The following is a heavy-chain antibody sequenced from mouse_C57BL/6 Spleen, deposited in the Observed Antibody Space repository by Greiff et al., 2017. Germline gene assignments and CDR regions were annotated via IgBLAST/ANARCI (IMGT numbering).Heavy chain of an antibody. CDR2: IHPNSGST. J-gene: IGHJ4*01. CDR1: GYTFTSYW. CDR3: ARGGNDYAMDY. Sequence: VQLQQPGAELVKPGASVKLSCKASGYTFTSYWMHWVKQRPGQGLEWIGMIHPNSGSTNYNEKFKSKATLTVDKSSSTAYLELSRLTSDDSAVYYCARGGNDYAMDYWGQGTSVTVSS. D-gene: IGHD2-1*01. V-gene: IGHV1-64*01.